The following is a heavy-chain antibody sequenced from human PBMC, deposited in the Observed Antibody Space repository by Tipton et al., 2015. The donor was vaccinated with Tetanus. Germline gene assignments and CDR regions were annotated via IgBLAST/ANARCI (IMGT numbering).Heavy chain of an antibody. D-gene: IGHD6-13*01. CDR2: ISSGSSII. Sequence: LRLSCVGSGFNFSTNSMNWVRQAPGKGLEWIAYISSGSSIIFYADAVRGRFFISRDNTKNSLSLQMNSLKDDDTAVYYCARSAHFASWYDWGPGTRVTVSS. J-gene: IGHJ4*02. CDR1: GFNFSTNS. CDR3: ARSAHFASWYD. V-gene: IGHV3-48*02.